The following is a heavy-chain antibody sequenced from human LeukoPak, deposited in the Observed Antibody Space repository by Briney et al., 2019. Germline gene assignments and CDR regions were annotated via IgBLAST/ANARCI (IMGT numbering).Heavy chain of an antibody. CDR1: GFTFSNYW. V-gene: IGHV3-7*01. CDR2: IKTDGSEK. D-gene: IGHD3-22*01. CDR3: ATYSSLNRRESQY. J-gene: IGHJ1*01. Sequence: GGSLRLSCEGSGFTFSNYWMGWVRQAPGKGLQWVANIKTDGSEKYYVDSVKGRFTISRDNAKNSLYLQMNSLRAEDTAVYYCATYSSLNRRESQYWGQGTLLTVSS.